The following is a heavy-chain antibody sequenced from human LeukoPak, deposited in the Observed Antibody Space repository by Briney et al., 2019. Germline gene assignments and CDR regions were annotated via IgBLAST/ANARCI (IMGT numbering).Heavy chain of an antibody. V-gene: IGHV4-34*01. CDR2: INHSGST. CDR1: GGSFSGYY. Sequence: SETLSLTCAVYGGSFSGYYWSWIRQPPGKGLEWIGEINHSGSTNYNPSLKSRVTISVDTSKNQFSLKLSSVTAADTAVYYCARGPPGDSGSGRLSYMDVWGKGTTVTVS. D-gene: IGHD3-10*01. CDR3: ARGPPGDSGSGRLSYMDV. J-gene: IGHJ6*03.